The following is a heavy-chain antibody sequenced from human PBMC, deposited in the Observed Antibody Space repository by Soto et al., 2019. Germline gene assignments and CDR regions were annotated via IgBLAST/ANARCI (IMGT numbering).Heavy chain of an antibody. CDR2: ISYDGSKK. Sequence: QVQLVESGGGVVQPGRSLRLSCAASGFLFSNSRDYAMHWVRQAPGKGLEWVAVISYDGSKKYYADSVKGRFIISRDNSRNILYLQMNILRIEDTAVYYCARERGPGELLWFGESLYWGQGTLVTVSS. CDR3: ARERGPGELLWFGESLY. CDR1: GFLFSNSRDYA. D-gene: IGHD3-10*01. J-gene: IGHJ4*02. V-gene: IGHV3-30-3*01.